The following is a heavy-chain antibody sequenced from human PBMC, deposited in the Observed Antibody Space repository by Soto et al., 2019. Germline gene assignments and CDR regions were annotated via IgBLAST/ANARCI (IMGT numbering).Heavy chain of an antibody. V-gene: IGHV3-23*01. CDR3: AKEFYTSPSEWRYYYGMDV. Sequence: GGSLRLSCAVSGFTFSNYAMNWVRQAPGKGLEWVSVITGSGGSTSYADSVKGRFTISRDNSKRTLYLQMNSMRVDDTAVYYCAKEFYTSPSEWRYYYGMDVWGQGTTVTVSS. CDR1: GFTFSNYA. CDR2: ITGSGGST. D-gene: IGHD6-6*01. J-gene: IGHJ6*02.